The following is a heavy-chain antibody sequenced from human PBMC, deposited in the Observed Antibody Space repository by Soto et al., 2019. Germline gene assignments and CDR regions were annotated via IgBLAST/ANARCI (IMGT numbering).Heavy chain of an antibody. CDR2: IDPTGGNR. J-gene: IGHJ5*02. CDR3: SRDQSWQDRAWWFAP. Sequence: QAQLVQSAAEVKKPGASVKVSCKASGHSITSHYMHWVRQAPGQGLEWMGTIDPTGGNRNYAQKFQGRVTMTRDTSTSTVYMELSSLTSDNTAVYYCSRDQSWQDRAWWFAPWGQGTLVTVSS. V-gene: IGHV1-46*03. CDR1: GHSITSHY.